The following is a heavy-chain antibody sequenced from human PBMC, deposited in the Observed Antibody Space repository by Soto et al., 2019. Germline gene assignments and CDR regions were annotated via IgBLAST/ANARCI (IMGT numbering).Heavy chain of an antibody. CDR1: GYSFTTYS. CDR3: AREGPAPYYYYGMDV. J-gene: IGHJ6*02. V-gene: IGHV1-18*01. Sequence: QVQLVQSGGEVKKPGASVKVSCKTSGYSFTTYSISWVRQAPGQGLEWMGWISAYNGNTNYAQKLQGRVTMTTDTSTSTAYMELRSLRSDDTAVYYCAREGPAPYYYYGMDVWGQGSTVNVSS. CDR2: ISAYNGNT.